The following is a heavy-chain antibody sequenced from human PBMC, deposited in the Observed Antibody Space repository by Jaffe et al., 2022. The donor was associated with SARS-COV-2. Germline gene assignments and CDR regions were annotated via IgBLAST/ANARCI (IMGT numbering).Heavy chain of an antibody. D-gene: IGHD2-21*02. Sequence: QVQLVESGGGVVQPGRSLRLSCAASGFTFSSYGMHWVRQAPGKGLEWVAVISYDGSNKYYADSVKGRFTISRDNSKNTLYLQMNSLRAEDTAVYYCAKDLQSKIVVVTAVSWEFDPWGQGTLVTVSS. CDR1: GFTFSSYG. CDR2: ISYDGSNK. J-gene: IGHJ5*02. CDR3: AKDLQSKIVVVTAVSWEFDP. V-gene: IGHV3-30*18.